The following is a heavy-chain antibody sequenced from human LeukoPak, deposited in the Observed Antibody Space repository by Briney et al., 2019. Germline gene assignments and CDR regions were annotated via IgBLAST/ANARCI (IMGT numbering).Heavy chain of an antibody. V-gene: IGHV3-64*02. Sequence: PGGSLRLSCAASGFILRNYALHWVRQAPGKGLEYISAISSNGRTTYYAESVRGRFTISRADSKNTLYLQMGSLRAEDMAVYYCARRFGELLNYMDVWGTGTTVTVSS. CDR1: GFILRNYA. D-gene: IGHD3-10*01. CDR3: ARRFGELLNYMDV. CDR2: ISSNGRTT. J-gene: IGHJ6*03.